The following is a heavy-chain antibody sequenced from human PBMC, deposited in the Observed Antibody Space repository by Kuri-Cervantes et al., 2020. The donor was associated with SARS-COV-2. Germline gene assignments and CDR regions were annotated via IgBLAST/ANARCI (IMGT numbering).Heavy chain of an antibody. J-gene: IGHJ6*02. V-gene: IGHV3-23*01. CDR1: GFTFSSYA. Sequence: GGSLRLSCAASGFTFSSYAMSWVRQAPGKGLEWVSAISGSGGSTYYADSVKGRFTISRDNSKNTLYLQMNSLRAEGTAVYYCAKLAGSNHFYYYGMDVWGQGTTVTVSS. CDR2: ISGSGGST. D-gene: IGHD6-19*01. CDR3: AKLAGSNHFYYYGMDV.